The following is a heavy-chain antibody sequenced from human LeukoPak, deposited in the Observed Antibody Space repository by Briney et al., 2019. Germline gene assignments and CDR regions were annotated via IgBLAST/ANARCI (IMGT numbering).Heavy chain of an antibody. CDR1: GFTFSSYA. V-gene: IGHV3-23*01. Sequence: PGGSLRLSCAASGFTFSSYAMSWVRQAPGKGLEWVSAISGSGGSTYYADSVKGRFTISRDNSKNTLYLQMNSLRAEDTAVYYCAKDQGYFLEWLYFDYWGQGTLVTVSS. CDR2: ISGSGGST. D-gene: IGHD3-3*01. J-gene: IGHJ4*02. CDR3: AKDQGYFLEWLYFDY.